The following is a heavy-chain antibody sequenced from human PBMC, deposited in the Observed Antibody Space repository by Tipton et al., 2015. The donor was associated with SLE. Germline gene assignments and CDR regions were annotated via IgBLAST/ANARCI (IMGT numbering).Heavy chain of an antibody. V-gene: IGHV1-69*09. CDR1: GGTFSSYT. J-gene: IGHJ1*01. D-gene: IGHD2-2*01. Sequence: QVQLVQSGAEVKKPGSSVKVSCKASGGTFSSYTISWVRQAPGQGLEWMGRIIPILGIANYAQKFQGRVTITADKSTSTAYMELSSLRSEDTAVYYCARDGCSSTSCYNVDPTQYFQHWGQGTLVTVSS. CDR3: ARDGCSSTSCYNVDPTQYFQH. CDR2: IIPILGIA.